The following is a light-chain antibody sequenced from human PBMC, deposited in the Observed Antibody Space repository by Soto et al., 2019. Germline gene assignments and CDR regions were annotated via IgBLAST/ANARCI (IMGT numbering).Light chain of an antibody. J-gene: IGKJ1*01. CDR2: AAS. CDR1: QNLGSGY. Sequence: EIVLTQSPGTLSLSPWERATLSCRASQNLGSGYLAWYQQKPGQAPRILIYAASSRATGIPARFSGSGSGTEFTLTISSLQSEDFAVYYCQQYNNWPWTFGQGTKVDIK. V-gene: IGKV3D-15*01. CDR3: QQYNNWPWT.